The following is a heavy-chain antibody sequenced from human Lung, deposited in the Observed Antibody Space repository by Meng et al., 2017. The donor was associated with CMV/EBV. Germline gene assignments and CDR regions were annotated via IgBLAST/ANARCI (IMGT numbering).Heavy chain of an antibody. CDR2: IYYSGSM. D-gene: IGHD3-3*01. Sequence: SETLSLTCTVSGGSISSSNYYWGWIRQPPGKGLEWIGSIYYSGSMFYNPSLKSRVIISVDTAKNQFSLKLSSVTAADTAVYYCARDRLYYLWSGYVNYYGIDVWGQGTTVTFSS. J-gene: IGHJ6*02. CDR3: ARDRLYYLWSGYVNYYGIDV. CDR1: GGSISSSNYY. V-gene: IGHV4-39*07.